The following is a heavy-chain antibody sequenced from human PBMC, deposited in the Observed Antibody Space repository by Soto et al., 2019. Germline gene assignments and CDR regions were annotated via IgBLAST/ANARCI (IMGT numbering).Heavy chain of an antibody. D-gene: IGHD2-15*01. CDR1: VYTFTRYG. CDR3: ARDLRSFRPRGLHCPGRC. V-gene: IGHV1-18*01. J-gene: IGHJ4*02. Sequence: SEKAGSKSSVYTFTRYGITFGRQAPGQGLEWMGWTSAYNGNTNYAQKLQCRVTMTSDTSTSTGYIGLRSLKYDDTAMYYCARDLRSFRPRGLHCPGRCWGQRHLGTASS. CDR2: TSAYNGNT.